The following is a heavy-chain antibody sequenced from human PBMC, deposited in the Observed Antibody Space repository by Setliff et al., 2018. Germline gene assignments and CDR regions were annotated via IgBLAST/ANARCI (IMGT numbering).Heavy chain of an antibody. V-gene: IGHV4-30-4*02. J-gene: IGHJ5*02. CDR2: IYYTGKT. D-gene: IGHD3-10*01. CDR1: GDSLSGDNYF. Sequence: SETLSLTCTVSGDSLSGDNYFWSWIRHLPGKGLQWLGHIYYTGKTYYNPSLKSRLEMSVDTSKREFALRLSSVTAADTAVYYCARTSTYVLGSGSYCDRWFDPWSQGTLVTVSS. CDR3: ARTSTYVLGSGSYCDRWFDP.